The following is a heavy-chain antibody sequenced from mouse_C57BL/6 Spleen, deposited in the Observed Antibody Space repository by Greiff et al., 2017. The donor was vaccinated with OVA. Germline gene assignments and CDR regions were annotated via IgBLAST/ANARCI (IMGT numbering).Heavy chain of an antibody. Sequence: VQLVESGAELVKPGASVKISCKASGYALSSYWMNWVTQRPGKGLEWIGQIYPGDGDTNYNGKFKGKATLTADKSSSTAYMQLSSLTSGDSAGYFCARGVIGGFDYWGQGTTLTVSS. CDR3: ARGVIGGFDY. V-gene: IGHV1-80*01. CDR1: GYALSSYW. CDR2: IYPGDGDT. D-gene: IGHD1-1*01. J-gene: IGHJ2*01.